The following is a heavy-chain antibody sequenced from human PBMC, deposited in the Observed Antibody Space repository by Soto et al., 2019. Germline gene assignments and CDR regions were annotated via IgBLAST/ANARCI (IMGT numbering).Heavy chain of an antibody. V-gene: IGHV4-39*01. CDR3: ARLFMGYSYGGPRDY. Sequence: SETLSLTCTVSGGSISSSSYYWGWIRQPPGKGLEWIGSIYYSGSTYYNPSLKSRVTISVDTSKNQFSLKLSSVTAADTAVYYCARLFMGYSYGGPRDYWGQGTLVTVSS. CDR1: GGSISSSSYY. J-gene: IGHJ4*02. CDR2: IYYSGST. D-gene: IGHD5-18*01.